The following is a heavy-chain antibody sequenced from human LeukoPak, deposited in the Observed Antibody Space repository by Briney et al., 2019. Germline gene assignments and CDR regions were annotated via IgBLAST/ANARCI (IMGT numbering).Heavy chain of an antibody. J-gene: IGHJ5*02. CDR1: GGSISSGGYY. CDR3: ARGVRDYYRSGYYYDWFDP. D-gene: IGHD3-22*01. Sequence: SETLSLACTDSGGSISSGGYYRTWIRQQPGKGVEWIGYIFYTGSTKYNASLKDRLTMSVDTAENQFSLRLTSVTAADTAVYYCARGVRDYYRSGYYYDWFDPWGLGTLVTVSS. V-gene: IGHV4-31*03. CDR2: IFYTGST.